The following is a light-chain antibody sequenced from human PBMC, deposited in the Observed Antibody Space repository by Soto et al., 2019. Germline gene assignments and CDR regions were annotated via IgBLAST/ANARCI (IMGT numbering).Light chain of an antibody. V-gene: IGKV3-20*01. CDR1: QSVSSSY. Sequence: EIVLTQSPGTLSLSPGERATLSCRASQSVSSSYLAWYQQKPGQAPRLLIYGASSRATAIPDRFSGSGYGTDFTLTISRLEPEDFAVYYCQQYGSSLYTFGQGTKLEIK. CDR2: GAS. J-gene: IGKJ2*01. CDR3: QQYGSSLYT.